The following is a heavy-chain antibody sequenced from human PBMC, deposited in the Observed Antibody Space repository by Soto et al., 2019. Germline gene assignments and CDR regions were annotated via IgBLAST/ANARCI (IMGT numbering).Heavy chain of an antibody. CDR2: IIPIFGTA. D-gene: IGHD2-15*01. J-gene: IGHJ4*02. Sequence: QVQLVQSGAEVKKPGSSVKVSCKASGGTFSSYAISWVRQAPGQGLEWMGGIIPIFGTANYAQKSQGRVTITADESTSTAYMELSSLRSEDTAVYYCARGPGSGGPVTLVLYYWGQGTLVTVSS. V-gene: IGHV1-69*01. CDR1: GGTFSSYA. CDR3: ARGPGSGGPVTLVLYY.